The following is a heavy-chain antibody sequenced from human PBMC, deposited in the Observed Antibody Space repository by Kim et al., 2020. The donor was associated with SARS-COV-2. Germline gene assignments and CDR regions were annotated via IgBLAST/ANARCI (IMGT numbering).Heavy chain of an antibody. CDR3: AREEGRYDILAWGGLTDWYFAL. CDR2: IYYSGST. CDR1: GGSISSYY. Sequence: SETLSLTCTVSGGSISSYYWSWIRQPPGKGLEWIGYIYYSGSTNYNPSLKSRVTISVDTSKNQFSLKLSSVTAADTAVYYCAREEGRYDILAWGGLTDWYFALWGRGTLVTVSS. D-gene: IGHD3-9*01. J-gene: IGHJ2*01. V-gene: IGHV4-59*01.